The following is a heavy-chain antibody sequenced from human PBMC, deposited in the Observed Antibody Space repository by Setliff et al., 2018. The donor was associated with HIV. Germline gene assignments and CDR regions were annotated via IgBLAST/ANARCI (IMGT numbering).Heavy chain of an antibody. J-gene: IGHJ4*02. CDR2: IDQDESEI. CDR1: GFTFSSHW. V-gene: IGHV3-7*03. Sequence: HPGGSLRLSCAASGFTFSSHWMSWVRQAPGKGLEWVATIDQDESEIYYVDSVKGRFTVSRDNAKNSLYLQMNSLRVEDTAVYYCANVHRALADTYWGLGTLVTVSS. D-gene: IGHD6-19*01. CDR3: ANVHRALADTY.